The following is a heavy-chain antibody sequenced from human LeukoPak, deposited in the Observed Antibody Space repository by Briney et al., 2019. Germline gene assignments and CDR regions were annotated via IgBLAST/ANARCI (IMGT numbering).Heavy chain of an antibody. V-gene: IGHV3-30*18. D-gene: IGHD4-17*01. J-gene: IGHJ4*02. Sequence: GGSLRLSCAASGFTFSSYGMHWVRQAPGKGLEWVAIISYDGSNKYYADSVKGRFTVSRDNSENTLYLQMNSLRAEDTAVYYCAKDPTTVTLRGYFDYWGQGTLVTVSS. CDR2: ISYDGSNK. CDR3: AKDPTTVTLRGYFDY. CDR1: GFTFSSYG.